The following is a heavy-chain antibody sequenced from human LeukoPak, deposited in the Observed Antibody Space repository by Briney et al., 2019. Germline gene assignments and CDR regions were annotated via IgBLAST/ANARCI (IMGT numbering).Heavy chain of an antibody. CDR2: FSGSGGST. V-gene: IGHV3-23*01. CDR3: AKGSYSSAWSDFDY. J-gene: IGHJ4*02. D-gene: IGHD6-19*01. CDR1: GFTFSSYA. Sequence: GGSLILSCAASGFTFSSYAMSWVRQAPGKGLEWVSIFSGSGGSTYYADSVKGRFTISRDDSKNTLYVQMNSLRAGDTAVYYCAKGSYSSAWSDFDYWGQGTLVTVSS.